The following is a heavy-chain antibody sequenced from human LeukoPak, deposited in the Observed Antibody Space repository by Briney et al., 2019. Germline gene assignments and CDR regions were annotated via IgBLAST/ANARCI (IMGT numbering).Heavy chain of an antibody. V-gene: IGHV4-30-4*02. J-gene: IGHJ5*02. CDR2: IYYSGST. Sequence: PSETLSLTCTVSGGSISSGDYYWSWIRQPPGKGLEWIGYIYYSGSTYYNPSLKSRVTISVDTSKDQFSLKLSSVTAADTAVYYCARDSGYSSGWYEHWGQGTLVTVSS. D-gene: IGHD6-19*01. CDR3: ARDSGYSSGWYEH. CDR1: GGSISSGDYY.